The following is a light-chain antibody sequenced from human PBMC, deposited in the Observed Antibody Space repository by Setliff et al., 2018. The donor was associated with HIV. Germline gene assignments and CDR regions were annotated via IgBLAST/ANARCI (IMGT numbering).Light chain of an antibody. CDR2: GVT. CDR1: GNDVGAYNY. Sequence: SALTQPASVSGSPGQSIAISCTGTGNDVGAYNYVSWYQQHPGKVPKLIIYGVTNRPSGVSDRFSGSKSGDTASLTISGLQTEDEADYYCSSYSTTSTPSVFGTGTKVTVL. J-gene: IGLJ1*01. CDR3: SSYSTTSTPSV. V-gene: IGLV2-14*03.